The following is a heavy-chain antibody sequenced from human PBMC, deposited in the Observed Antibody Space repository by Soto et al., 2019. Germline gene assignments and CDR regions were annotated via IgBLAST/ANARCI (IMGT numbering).Heavy chain of an antibody. CDR2: ISWDGGST. J-gene: IGHJ6*01. Sequence: PGGSLRLSCAASGFTFDDYTMHWVRQAPGKGLEWVSLISWDGGSTYYADSVKGRFTISRDNSKNSLYLQMNSLRTEDTALYYWAKDSLVGDYYGMDVWGQGTTVT. CDR1: GFTFDDYT. V-gene: IGHV3-43*01. CDR3: AKDSLVGDYYGMDV. D-gene: IGHD3-10*01.